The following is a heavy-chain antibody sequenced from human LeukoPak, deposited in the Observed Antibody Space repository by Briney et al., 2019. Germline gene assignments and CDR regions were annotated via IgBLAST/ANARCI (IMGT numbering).Heavy chain of an antibody. J-gene: IGHJ6*03. CDR2: ISSSSVYI. CDR3: AGENHTPRGYCSSISCSDYYMDV. CDR1: GFTFSSYS. Sequence: PGRSLRLSCAASGFTFSSYSMNWVRQAPGKGLEWVSFISSSSVYIYYADSLKGRFTISRDNAKNSLYLQMNSLRAADTAVYYCAGENHTPRGYCSSISCSDYYMDVWGKGTTVTVSS. D-gene: IGHD2-2*01. V-gene: IGHV3-21*01.